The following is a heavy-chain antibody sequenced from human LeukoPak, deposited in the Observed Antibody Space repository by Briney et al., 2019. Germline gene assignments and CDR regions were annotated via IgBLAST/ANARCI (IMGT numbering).Heavy chain of an antibody. CDR1: GFTFSSYA. D-gene: IGHD5-18*01. Sequence: GGSLRLSCAASGFTFSSYAMHWVRQAPGKGLEWVAVISYDGSNKYYADSVKGRFTISRDNSKNTLYLQMNSLRAEDTAVYYCAREPPGGYSYGLDYWGQGTLVTVSS. CDR3: AREPPGGYSYGLDY. CDR2: ISYDGSNK. V-gene: IGHV3-30*04. J-gene: IGHJ4*02.